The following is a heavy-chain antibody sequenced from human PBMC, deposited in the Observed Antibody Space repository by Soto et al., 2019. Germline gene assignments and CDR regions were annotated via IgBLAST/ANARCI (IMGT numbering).Heavy chain of an antibody. V-gene: IGHV3-30*02. J-gene: IGHJ4*02. CDR3: AKGGPRYNWNYVSPY. D-gene: IGHD1-7*01. CDR2: IWYDGSNK. CDR1: GFTFSSYG. Sequence: GSLRLSCAASGFTFSSYGMHWVRQAPGKGLEWVAVIWYDGSNKYYADSVKGRFTISRDNSKNTLYLQMNSLRAEDTAVYYCAKGGPRYNWNYVSPYWGQGTLVTVSS.